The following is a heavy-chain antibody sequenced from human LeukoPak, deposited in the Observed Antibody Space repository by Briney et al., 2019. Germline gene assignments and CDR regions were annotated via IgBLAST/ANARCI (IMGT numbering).Heavy chain of an antibody. CDR3: AKRHSQYCSSTSCYPYYFDY. J-gene: IGHJ4*02. Sequence: PGGSLRLSCAASGFTFSSYAMSWVRQALGKGLEWVSAISGSGGSTYYADSVKGRFTISRDNSKNTLYLQMNSLRAEDTAVYYCAKRHSQYCSSTSCYPYYFDYWGQGTLVTVSS. CDR2: ISGSGGST. V-gene: IGHV3-23*01. CDR1: GFTFSSYA. D-gene: IGHD2-2*01.